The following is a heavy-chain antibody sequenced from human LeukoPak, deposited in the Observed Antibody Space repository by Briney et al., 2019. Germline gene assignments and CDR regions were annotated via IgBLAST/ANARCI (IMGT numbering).Heavy chain of an antibody. J-gene: IGHJ4*02. Sequence: SETLSLTCTVSGGSISSSSYYWGWIRQPPGKGLEWIGSIYYSGSTYYNPSLKSRVTISVDTSKNQFSLKLSSVTAADTAVYYCARLGSSDYWGQGTLVPVSS. CDR1: GGSISSSSYY. D-gene: IGHD6-6*01. CDR3: ARLGSSDY. CDR2: IYYSGST. V-gene: IGHV4-39*01.